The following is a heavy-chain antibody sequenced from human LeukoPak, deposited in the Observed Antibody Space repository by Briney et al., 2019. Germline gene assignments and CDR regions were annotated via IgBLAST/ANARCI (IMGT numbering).Heavy chain of an antibody. CDR1: GGSINSGTYY. Sequence: PSETLSLTCSVSGGSINSGTYYWSWVRLPPEKGLGWIASIHYTGSTYYNPSLKSRSTISRDTPKNQFSLTLTSVIDADTAVYYCVRHVHSPSFDPWGQGTLVTVSS. J-gene: IGHJ5*02. CDR3: VRHVHSPSFDP. V-gene: IGHV4-39*01. CDR2: IHYTGST.